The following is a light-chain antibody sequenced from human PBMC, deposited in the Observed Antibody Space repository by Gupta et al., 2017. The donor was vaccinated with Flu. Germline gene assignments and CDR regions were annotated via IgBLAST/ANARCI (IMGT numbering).Light chain of an antibody. Sequence: QAVVSQEPSLTVSPGGKVTLTCGSSTGAVSAGHFPYWFQQRPGQAPRALIFDTNNRLSSTPARFSGSLLGGKAAVTLSGARPEDEAEYYCLLSFGGAFWVFGGGTRLTVL. V-gene: IGLV7-46*01. CDR1: TGAVSAGHF. CDR3: LLSFGGAFWV. CDR2: DTN. J-gene: IGLJ3*02.